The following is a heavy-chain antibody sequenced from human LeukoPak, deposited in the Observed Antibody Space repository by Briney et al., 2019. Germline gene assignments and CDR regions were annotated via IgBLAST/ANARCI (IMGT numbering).Heavy chain of an antibody. J-gene: IGHJ4*02. V-gene: IGHV4-39*01. Sequence: SETLSLTCTVSGGSISSSRYYWGWIRQPPGKGLEWIGSIYYSGSTYYNPSLKSRVTISVDTSKNQFSLKLSSVTAADTAVYYCASDCSSTSCYALGGYWGQGTLVTVSS. CDR2: IYYSGST. D-gene: IGHD2-2*01. CDR3: ASDCSSTSCYALGGY. CDR1: GGSISSSRYY.